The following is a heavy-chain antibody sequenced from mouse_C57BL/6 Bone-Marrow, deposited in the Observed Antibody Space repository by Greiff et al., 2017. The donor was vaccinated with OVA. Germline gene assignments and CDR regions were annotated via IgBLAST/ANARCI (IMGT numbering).Heavy chain of an antibody. D-gene: IGHD1-1*01. CDR2: IDPETGGT. V-gene: IGHV1-15*01. CDR1: GYTFTDYE. J-gene: IGHJ1*03. CDR3: TRSVVATGYFDV. Sequence: QVQLQQSGAELVRPGASVTLSCKASGYTFTDYEMHWVKQTPVHGLEWIGAIDPETGGTAYNQKFKGKAILTADKSSSTTYMELRGLTSEDSAVYYCTRSVVATGYFDVWGTGTTVTVSS.